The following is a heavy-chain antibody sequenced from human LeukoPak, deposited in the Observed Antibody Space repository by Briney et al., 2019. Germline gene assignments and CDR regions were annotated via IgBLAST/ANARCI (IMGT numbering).Heavy chain of an antibody. CDR1: GFIFRNYA. J-gene: IGHJ4*02. CDR2: LTVSGDTT. Sequence: GGSLRLYCAASGFIFRNYAMSWVRQAPGKGLEWVSALTVSGDTTYYADSVKGRFTISRNNSKNTLYVEMNTLRAEDTAVYYCAKWGDYDILTGYYVSDFWGQGTLVTVSS. CDR3: AKWGDYDILTGYYVSDF. V-gene: IGHV3-23*01. D-gene: IGHD3-9*01.